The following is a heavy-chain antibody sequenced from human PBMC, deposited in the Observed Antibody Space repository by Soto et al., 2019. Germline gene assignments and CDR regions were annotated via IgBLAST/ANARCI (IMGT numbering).Heavy chain of an antibody. CDR3: ARAPFTIYDTSGYYDY. Sequence: HPGGSLRLSCAASGFTFSSSGMHWVRQAPGKGLEWVAIIWYDGSKKYYADSVKGRFTISRDNSKNTAYLQMNSLRAEDTAVYYCARAPFTIYDTSGYYDYWGQGTLVTVSS. J-gene: IGHJ4*02. CDR1: GFTFSSSG. V-gene: IGHV3-33*01. D-gene: IGHD3-22*01. CDR2: IWYDGSKK.